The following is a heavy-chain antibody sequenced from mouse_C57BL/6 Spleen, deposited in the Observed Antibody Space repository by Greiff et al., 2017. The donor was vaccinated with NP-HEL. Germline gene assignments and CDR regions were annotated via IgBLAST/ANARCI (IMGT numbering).Heavy chain of an antibody. V-gene: IGHV5-9*01. CDR3: ARSSNYLYAMDY. J-gene: IGHJ4*01. D-gene: IGHD2-5*01. CDR2: ISGGGGNT. CDR1: GFTFSSYT. Sequence: EVKLVESGGGLVKPGGSLKLSCAASGFTFSSYTMSWVRQTPEKRLEWVATISGGGGNTYYPDSVKGRFTISRDNAKNTLYLQMSSLRSEDTALYYCARSSNYLYAMDYWGQGTSVTVSS.